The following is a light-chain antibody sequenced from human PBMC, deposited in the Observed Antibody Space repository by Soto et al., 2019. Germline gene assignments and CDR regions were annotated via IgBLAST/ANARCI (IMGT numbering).Light chain of an antibody. Sequence: EIVLTQSPGTLPLSPGEIATLSCRASQSVSSSYLAWYQQKPGQAPRLLIYGASSRATGIPDRFSGSGSGTDFTLTISKLEPEDFAVYYCQQYGSSPLTFGEGTKVEI. CDR2: GAS. CDR3: QQYGSSPLT. J-gene: IGKJ4*02. CDR1: QSVSSSY. V-gene: IGKV3-20*01.